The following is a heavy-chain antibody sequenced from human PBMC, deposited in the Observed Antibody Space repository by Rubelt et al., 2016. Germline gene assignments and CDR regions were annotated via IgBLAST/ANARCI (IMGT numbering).Heavy chain of an antibody. D-gene: IGHD2-21*01. CDR2: FNSVWSSP. Sequence: QVPGKGLVWFSLFNSVWSSPIYLYSVNGRFTISRDNAKNTLYLQMNSLRDEDSAVYYCARGSYYFDYWGQGTLVTVSS. J-gene: IGHJ4*02. CDR3: ARGSYYFDY. V-gene: IGHV3-74*01.